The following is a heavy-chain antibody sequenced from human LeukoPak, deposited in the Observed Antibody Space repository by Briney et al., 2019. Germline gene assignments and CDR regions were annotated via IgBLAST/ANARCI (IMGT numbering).Heavy chain of an antibody. CDR1: GGSISSSSYY. V-gene: IGHV4-39*01. CDR3: GRQGVYYDFLTGFSYFDS. J-gene: IGHJ4*02. Sequence: TSETLSLTCSVSGGSISSSSYYWGWIRQPPGKGLEWIGSIHYSGSTHYNPSLKSRVTISVDTSKNQFSLKLSSVTAADTAVYYCGRQGVYYDFLTGFSYFDSWGQGTLGTVSS. D-gene: IGHD3-9*01. CDR2: IHYSGST.